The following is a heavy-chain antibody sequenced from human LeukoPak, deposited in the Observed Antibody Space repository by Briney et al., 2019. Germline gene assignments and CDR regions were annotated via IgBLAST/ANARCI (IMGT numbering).Heavy chain of an antibody. V-gene: IGHV3-66*02. CDR2: IYSGGST. CDR1: GFNFSNAW. Sequence: GGSLRLSCATSGFNFSNAWMSWVRQAPGKGLEWVSVIYSGGSTYYADSVKGRFTISRDNSKNTLYLQMNSLRAEDTAVYYCARDSGITGTTDYWGQGTLVTVSS. CDR3: ARDSGITGTTDY. D-gene: IGHD1-7*01. J-gene: IGHJ4*02.